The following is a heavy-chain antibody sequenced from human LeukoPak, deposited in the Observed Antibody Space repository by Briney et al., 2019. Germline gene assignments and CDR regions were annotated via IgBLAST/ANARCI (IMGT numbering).Heavy chain of an antibody. J-gene: IGHJ4*02. CDR2: IYSGGNT. V-gene: IGHV3-66*01. Sequence: GGSLRLSCAASGFPVSSNYMSWVRQPPGKGLEWVSVIYSGGNTYYADSVKGRFTISRDKSKNTLYLQMNSLRAEDTAVYYCARGDCSSTSCPSGGWGQGTLVTVSS. CDR1: GFPVSSNY. CDR3: ARGDCSSTSCPSGG. D-gene: IGHD2-2*01.